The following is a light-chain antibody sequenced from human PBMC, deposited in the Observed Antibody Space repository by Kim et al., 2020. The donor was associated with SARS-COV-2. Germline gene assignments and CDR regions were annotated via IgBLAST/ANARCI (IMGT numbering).Light chain of an antibody. CDR1: QSVSSF. CDR3: HQRSSSPRT. V-gene: IGKV3-11*01. J-gene: IGKJ1*01. CDR2: DVS. Sequence: EIVLTQSPGTLSLSPGERATLSCRASQSVSSFLVWWQQKHGQAPRLLISDVSSSATGILARLSGSWSATDFTLTISSLEPEDFADYYCHQRSSSPRTFGQGTKVDIK.